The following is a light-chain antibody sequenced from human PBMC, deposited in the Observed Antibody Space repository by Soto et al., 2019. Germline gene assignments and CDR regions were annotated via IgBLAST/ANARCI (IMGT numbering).Light chain of an antibody. CDR1: QAISRS. V-gene: IGKV1-9*01. CDR3: RQLNRYPLT. CDR2: GAS. Sequence: DIQLTQSPSFLSASVGDKVTITCRASQAISRSLAWYQQNPGKAPKLLIYGASTLQSGVPSRFRGSGSGTEFPLIVGSLQPEDFATLSCRQLNRYPLTFGVGANVEMK. J-gene: IGKJ4*01.